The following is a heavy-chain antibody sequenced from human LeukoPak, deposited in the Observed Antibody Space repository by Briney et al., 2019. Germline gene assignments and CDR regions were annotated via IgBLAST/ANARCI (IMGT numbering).Heavy chain of an antibody. Sequence: SETLSLTCSVSGGAILSYYWSWIRQPAGKRPEWIGRIYPTGNTDYNPSLKTRVTMSTDLSKKQFSLRLRSVTAADTAVYYCARLKFYDSTGYSPGYYMDVWGKGTAVTVSS. D-gene: IGHD3-22*01. CDR2: IYPTGNT. CDR1: GGAILSYY. CDR3: ARLKFYDSTGYSPGYYMDV. J-gene: IGHJ6*03. V-gene: IGHV4-4*07.